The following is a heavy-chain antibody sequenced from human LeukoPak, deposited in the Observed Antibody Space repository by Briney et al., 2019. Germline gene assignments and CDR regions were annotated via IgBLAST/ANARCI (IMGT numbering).Heavy chain of an antibody. CDR1: GFTFSSFT. Sequence: QPGGSLRLSCAASGFTFSSFTMHWVRQAPGKGLEWVAVISYDGSNKYYADSLKGRFTISRDNSKNTLYLQLNSLRAEDTAVYYCASGWGGVVYAFDIWGQGTMVTVSS. V-gene: IGHV3-30*04. CDR2: ISYDGSNK. CDR3: ASGWGGVVYAFDI. J-gene: IGHJ3*02. D-gene: IGHD2-8*02.